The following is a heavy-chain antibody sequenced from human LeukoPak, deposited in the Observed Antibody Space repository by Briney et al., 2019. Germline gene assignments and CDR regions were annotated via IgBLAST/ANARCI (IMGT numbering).Heavy chain of an antibody. CDR1: GYTFTGYF. D-gene: IGHD6-19*01. Sequence: ASVKVSCKASGYTFTGYFMHWERQAPGQGLEWMGWINPNSGDTNYAQKFQGRVTMTRDTSISTAHLELTSLRSDDTALYYCARAAGTGFYFYYVMDVWGQGTTVAVSS. J-gene: IGHJ6*02. CDR3: ARAAGTGFYFYYVMDV. CDR2: INPNSGDT. V-gene: IGHV1-2*02.